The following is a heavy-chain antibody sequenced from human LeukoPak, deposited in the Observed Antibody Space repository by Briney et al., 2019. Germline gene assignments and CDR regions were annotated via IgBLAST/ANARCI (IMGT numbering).Heavy chain of an antibody. V-gene: IGHV3-30*02. J-gene: IGHJ4*02. CDR1: GFTFSSYG. D-gene: IGHD1-26*01. CDR2: IWYGGSNK. Sequence: GGSLRLSCAASGFTFSSYGMHWVRQAPGKGLEWVAVIWYGGSNKYYADSVKGRFTISRDNSKNTLYLQMNSLRAEDTAVYYCAKAAYSGSHGPFDYWGQGTLVTVSS. CDR3: AKAAYSGSHGPFDY.